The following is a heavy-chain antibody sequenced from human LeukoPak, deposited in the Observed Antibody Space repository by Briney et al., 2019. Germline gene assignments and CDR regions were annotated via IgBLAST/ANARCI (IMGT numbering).Heavy chain of an antibody. CDR3: ARAVSSGYYPTSFDY. CDR1: GGSISSSGYY. D-gene: IGHD3-22*01. V-gene: IGHV4-39*07. Sequence: SETLSLTCTVSGGSISSSGYYWVWIRQPPGKGLECLGNIYYSGSTYYNPPLRSRVTISVDTSKNQFSLKLSSVTAADTAVYYCARAVSSGYYPTSFDYWGQGTLVTVSS. CDR2: IYYSGST. J-gene: IGHJ4*02.